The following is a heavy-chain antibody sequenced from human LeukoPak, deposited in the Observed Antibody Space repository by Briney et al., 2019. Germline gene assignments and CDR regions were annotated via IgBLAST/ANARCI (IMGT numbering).Heavy chain of an antibody. V-gene: IGHV3-20*04. Sequence: PGGSLRLSCAASGFTFDDYGVSRVRQGPGKGLEWVSSINWNGGSTGYTDSVKGRFTISRDNAKNSLYLQMNSLRAEDTALYYCARGGDLGFGEVTFDYWGQGTLVTVSS. CDR2: INWNGGST. D-gene: IGHD3-10*01. CDR3: ARGGDLGFGEVTFDY. CDR1: GFTFDDYG. J-gene: IGHJ4*02.